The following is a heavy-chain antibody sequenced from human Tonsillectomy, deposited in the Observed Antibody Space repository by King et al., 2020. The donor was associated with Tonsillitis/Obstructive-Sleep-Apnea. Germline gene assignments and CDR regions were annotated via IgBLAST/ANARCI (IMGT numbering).Heavy chain of an antibody. CDR1: GYTFTGYY. D-gene: IGHD3-3*01. V-gene: IGHV1-2*02. Sequence: VQLVESGAEVKKPGASVKVSCTASGYTFTGYYMHWVRQAPGQGLEWMGWINPNSGGTNYAQKFQGRVTMTRDTSISTAYMELSRLRSDDTAVYYCARAPRSYDFWSGALPDYWGQGTLVTVSS. J-gene: IGHJ4*02. CDR3: ARAPRSYDFWSGALPDY. CDR2: INPNSGGT.